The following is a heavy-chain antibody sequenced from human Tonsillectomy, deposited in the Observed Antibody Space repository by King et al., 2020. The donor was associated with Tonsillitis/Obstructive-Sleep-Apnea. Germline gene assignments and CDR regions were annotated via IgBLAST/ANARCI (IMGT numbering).Heavy chain of an antibody. V-gene: IGHV4-34*01. J-gene: IGHJ4*02. D-gene: IGHD1-7*01. CDR2: INHSGST. CDR3: ARTHNINYNYFDY. CDR1: GVSFSGYY. Sequence: VQLQQWGAGLLKPSETLSLTCAVYGVSFSGYYWSWIRQPPGKGLEWIGEINHSGSTNYNPSFKSRVTISVDTSKNQCSLKLSSVTAADTAVYYCARTHNINYNYFDYWGQGTLVTVSS.